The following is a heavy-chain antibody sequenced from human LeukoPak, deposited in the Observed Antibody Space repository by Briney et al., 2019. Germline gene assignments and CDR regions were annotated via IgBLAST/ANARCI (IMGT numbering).Heavy chain of an antibody. V-gene: IGHV3-9*01. Sequence: PGGSLRLSCAASGFTFSSYSMHWVRQAPGKGLEWVSGISWNSGSIGYADSVKGRFTISRDNAKNSLYLQMNSLRAEDTALYYCAKDKGDCSSTSCSTLDYWGQGTLVTVSS. J-gene: IGHJ4*02. CDR1: GFTFSSYS. CDR2: ISWNSGSI. CDR3: AKDKGDCSSTSCSTLDY. D-gene: IGHD2-2*01.